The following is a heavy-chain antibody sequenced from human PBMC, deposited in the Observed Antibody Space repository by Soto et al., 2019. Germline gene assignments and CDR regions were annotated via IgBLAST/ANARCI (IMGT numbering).Heavy chain of an antibody. CDR3: ARAYCGGDCRREFDY. V-gene: IGHV1-18*01. CDR1: GYTFTSYG. J-gene: IGHJ4*02. CDR2: ISAYNGNT. Sequence: ASVKVSCKASGYTFTSYGISWVRQAPGQGLEWMGWISAYNGNTNYAQKLQGRVTMTTDTSTSTAYMELRSLRSDDTAVYYCARAYCGGDCRREFDYWGQGTLVTVSS. D-gene: IGHD2-21*02.